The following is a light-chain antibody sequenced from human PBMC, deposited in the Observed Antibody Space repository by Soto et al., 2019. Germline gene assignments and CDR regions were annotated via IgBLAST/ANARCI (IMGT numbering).Light chain of an antibody. J-gene: IGKJ2*01. CDR2: GAS. CDR1: QSVSSSY. Sequence: EFVLTQSPGTLSLSPGERATLSCRASQSVSSSYLAWYQQKPGQAPRLLIYGASTRATGIPDRFSGSGSGTDFTLTIRRLEPEDFAVYCCQQYGYSSMYTFGQGTKLEIK. V-gene: IGKV3-20*01. CDR3: QQYGYSSMYT.